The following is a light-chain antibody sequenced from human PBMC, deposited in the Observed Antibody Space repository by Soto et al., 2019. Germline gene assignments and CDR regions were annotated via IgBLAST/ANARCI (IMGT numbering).Light chain of an antibody. Sequence: QSALTQPASVSGSPGQSITISCTGTSSDVGGYNYVSWYRQHPGKAPKLMIYEVRNRPSGVSNRFSGSKSGNTASLTISGLRAEDEADYYCSSYTRSSTLIFGIGTKVTVL. J-gene: IGLJ1*01. V-gene: IGLV2-14*01. CDR1: SSDVGGYNY. CDR2: EVR. CDR3: SSYTRSSTLI.